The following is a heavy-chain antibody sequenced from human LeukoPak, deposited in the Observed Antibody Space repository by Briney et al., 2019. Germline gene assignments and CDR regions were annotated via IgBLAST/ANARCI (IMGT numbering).Heavy chain of an antibody. V-gene: IGHV4-39*07. CDR3: ASGREYSYGYDY. J-gene: IGHJ4*02. CDR1: GGSISSSNYY. CDR2: IYYSGST. D-gene: IGHD5-18*01. Sequence: SETLSLTCTVSGGSISSSNYYWGWIRQPPGKGLEWIGSIYYSGSTYYNPSLKSRVTISVDKSKNQLSLKLSSVTAADTAVYYCASGREYSYGYDYWGQGTLVTVSS.